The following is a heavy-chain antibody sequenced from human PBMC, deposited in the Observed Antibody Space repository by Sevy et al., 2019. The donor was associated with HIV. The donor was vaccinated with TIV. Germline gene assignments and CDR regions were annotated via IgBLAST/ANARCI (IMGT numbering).Heavy chain of an antibody. CDR2: ISYDGSNK. D-gene: IGHD3-16*02. V-gene: IGHV3-30-3*01. J-gene: IGHJ3*02. CDR1: GFTFSSYA. Sequence: GGSLRLSCAASGFTFSSYAMHWVRQAPGKGLEWVAVISYDGSNKYYADSVKGRFTNSRDNSKNTLYLQMNSLRAEDTAVYYCARSRDVWGSYRNDAFDIWGQGTMVTVSS. CDR3: ARSRDVWGSYRNDAFDI.